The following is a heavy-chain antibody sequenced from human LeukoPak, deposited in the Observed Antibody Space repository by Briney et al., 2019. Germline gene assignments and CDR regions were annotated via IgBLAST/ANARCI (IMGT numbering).Heavy chain of an antibody. D-gene: IGHD3-10*01. CDR1: GGSISSYY. CDR3: ARNNARLWPSSVYMDV. V-gene: IGHV4-59*01. CDR2: IYYSGST. J-gene: IGHJ6*03. Sequence: SETLSLTCTASGGSISSYYWSWIRQPPGKGLEWIGYIYYSGSTNYNPSLKSRVTISVDTSKNQFSLKLSSVTAADTAVYYCARNNARLWPSSVYMDVWGKGTTVTVSS.